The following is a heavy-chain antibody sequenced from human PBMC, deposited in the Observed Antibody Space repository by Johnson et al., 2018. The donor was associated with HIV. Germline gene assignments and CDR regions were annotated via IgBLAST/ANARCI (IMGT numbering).Heavy chain of an antibody. D-gene: IGHD3-3*01. J-gene: IGHJ3*02. V-gene: IGHV3-53*02. CDR1: GFTVSSNY. CDR3: ARGYTIGAFDI. CDR2: IYSGDST. Sequence: VQLVETGGGLIQPEGSLRLSCAASGFTVSSNYMSWVRQAPGKGLEWVSVIYSGDSTYYADSVKGRFTISRDNSKNTLYLQMNSLRAEDTAVYYCARGYTIGAFDIWGQGTMVTVSS.